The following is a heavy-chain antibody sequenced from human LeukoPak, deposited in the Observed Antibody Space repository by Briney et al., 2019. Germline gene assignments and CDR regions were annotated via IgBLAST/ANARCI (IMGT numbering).Heavy chain of an antibody. V-gene: IGHV3-23*01. CDR1: GFTLSSYA. CDR3: AKDSSVWFGENYFDY. D-gene: IGHD3-10*01. Sequence: GGSLRLSCAASGFTLSSYAMSWVRQAPGKGLEWVSAISGSGGSTYYADSVKGRFTISRDNSKNTLYLQMNSLRAEDTAVYYCAKDSSVWFGENYFDYWGQGTLVTVSS. CDR2: ISGSGGST. J-gene: IGHJ4*02.